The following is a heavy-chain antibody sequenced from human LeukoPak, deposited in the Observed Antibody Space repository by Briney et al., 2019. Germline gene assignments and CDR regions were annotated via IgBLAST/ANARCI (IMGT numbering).Heavy chain of an antibody. CDR2: IYYSGNT. Sequence: PSETLSLTCTVSGGSLSSGYYYCSWILHPPGKGLEWIGYIYYSGNTYYNPSLKSRVTMSVATSKNQCSLKLNSVTAADTAVYYCARDVSSTTILDYSGQGTLVTASS. J-gene: IGHJ4*02. CDR3: ARDVSSTTILDY. CDR1: GGSLSSGYYY. D-gene: IGHD3-3*01. V-gene: IGHV4-30-4*08.